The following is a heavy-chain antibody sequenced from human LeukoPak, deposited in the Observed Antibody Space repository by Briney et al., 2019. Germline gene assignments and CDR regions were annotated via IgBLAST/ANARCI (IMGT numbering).Heavy chain of an antibody. J-gene: IGHJ4*02. CDR2: TRNKAHSYTT. Sequence: PGRSLRLSCAASGFTFSSYGMHWVRQAPGKGLEWVARTRNKAHSYTTEYAASVKGRFTISRDDSKNSLYLQMNSLKTEDTAVYYCARADGYGDYYFDYWGQGTLVTVSS. V-gene: IGHV3-72*01. D-gene: IGHD4-17*01. CDR1: GFTFSSYG. CDR3: ARADGYGDYYFDY.